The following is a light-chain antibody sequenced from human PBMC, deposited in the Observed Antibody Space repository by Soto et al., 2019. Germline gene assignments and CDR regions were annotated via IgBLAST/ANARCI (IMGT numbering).Light chain of an antibody. CDR3: QQSYTTPYT. J-gene: IGKJ2*01. V-gene: IGKV1-39*01. Sequence: DIQMTQSPSSLSAFVGDRVTIICRASQSITRYLNWYQQKPDKAPKLLIYAASGLHSGVSPMFSGSGSGTDFTLTISSLQPEDYATYYWQQSYTTPYTFGQGTKLEI. CDR2: AAS. CDR1: QSITRY.